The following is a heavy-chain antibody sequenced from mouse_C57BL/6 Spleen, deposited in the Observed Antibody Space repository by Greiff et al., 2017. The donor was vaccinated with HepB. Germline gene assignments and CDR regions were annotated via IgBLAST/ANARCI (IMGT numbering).Heavy chain of an antibody. V-gene: IGHV1-81*01. J-gene: IGHJ2*01. CDR2: IYPRSGNT. CDR1: GYTFTSYG. D-gene: IGHD1-1*01. Sequence: QVQLQQSGAELARPGASVKLSCKASGYTFTSYGISWVKQRTGQGLEWIGEIYPRSGNTYYNEKFKGKATLTADKSSSTAYMELRSLTSEDTAVSFCARSVITTVVATDYFDYWGQGTTLTVSS. CDR3: ARSVITTVVATDYFDY.